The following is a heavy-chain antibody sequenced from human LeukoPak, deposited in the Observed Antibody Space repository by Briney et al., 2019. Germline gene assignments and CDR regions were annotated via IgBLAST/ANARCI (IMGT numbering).Heavy chain of an antibody. D-gene: IGHD6-6*01. J-gene: IGHJ4*02. CDR2: ISYDGSNK. V-gene: IGHV3-30*19. CDR1: GFTFISYG. Sequence: GGSPRLSCAASGFTFISYGMHWVRQAPGKGLEWVAVISYDGSNKYYADSVKGRFTISRDNSKNTLYLQMNSLRAEDTAVYYCARDPKGSSSHPLDYWGQGTLVTVSS. CDR3: ARDPKGSSSHPLDY.